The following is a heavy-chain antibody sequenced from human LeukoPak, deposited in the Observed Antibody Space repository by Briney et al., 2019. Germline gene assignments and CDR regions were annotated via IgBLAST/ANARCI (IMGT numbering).Heavy chain of an antibody. Sequence: PGGSLRLSCAASGFTFSSYWMSWVRQAPGKGLEWVANIKQDGSEKYYVDSVKGRFTISRDNAKNSLYLQMNGLRAEDTAVYYCARRMNTVTAYFDYWGQGTLVTVSS. CDR3: ARRMNTVTAYFDY. D-gene: IGHD4-11*01. V-gene: IGHV3-7*01. J-gene: IGHJ4*02. CDR2: IKQDGSEK. CDR1: GFTFSSYW.